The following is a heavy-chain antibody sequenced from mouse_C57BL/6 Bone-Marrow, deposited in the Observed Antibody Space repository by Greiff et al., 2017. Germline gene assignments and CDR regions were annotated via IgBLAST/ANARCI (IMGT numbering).Heavy chain of an antibody. Sequence: VQGVESGPGLVQPSQSLSITCTVSGFSLTSYGVHWVRQPPGKGLEWLGVIWSGGSTDYNAAFISRLSISKDNSKSQVFFKMNSLQADDTAIYYCAKKGITTVDWYFDVWGTGTTVTVSS. CDR3: AKKGITTVDWYFDV. CDR2: IWSGGST. J-gene: IGHJ1*03. V-gene: IGHV2-4*01. D-gene: IGHD1-1*01. CDR1: GFSLTSYG.